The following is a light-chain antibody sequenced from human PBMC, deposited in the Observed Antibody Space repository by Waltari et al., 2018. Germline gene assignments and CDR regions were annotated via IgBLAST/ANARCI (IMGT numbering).Light chain of an antibody. CDR1: QSVGNN. V-gene: IGKV3-15*01. J-gene: IGKJ2*01. CDR3: HQYNHWPTFT. CDR2: GES. Sequence: EIEMTQSPATLSVSPGERVTLSCRASQSVGNNLAWYQQRPGQAPRLLIYGESTRATDISDRFSGSGSGTDFTLTISALQSEDLAVYYCHQYNHWPTFTFGQGTKLQIE.